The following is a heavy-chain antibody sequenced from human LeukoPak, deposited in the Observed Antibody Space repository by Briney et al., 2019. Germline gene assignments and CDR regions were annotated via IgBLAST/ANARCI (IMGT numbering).Heavy chain of an antibody. V-gene: IGHV3-23*01. J-gene: IGHJ5*02. CDR1: GFTFRSYA. D-gene: IGHD2-2*01. CDR3: AFYCRATTCCLPTTT. Sequence: GGSLRLSCAASGFTFRSYAMSWVRQAPGKGLEWVAGMSGSGGSTDYADSVKGRFTISRDNSKNTLYLQMSSLRAEDTALYYCAFYCRATTCCLPTTTWGQGALVTVSS. CDR2: MSGSGGST.